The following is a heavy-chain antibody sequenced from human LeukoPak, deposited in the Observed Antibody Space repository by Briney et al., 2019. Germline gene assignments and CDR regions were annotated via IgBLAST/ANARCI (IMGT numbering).Heavy chain of an antibody. Sequence: PGGSLRLSCAASGFTFSSYAMHWVRQAPGKGLEWVAVISYDGSNKYYADSVKGRFTISRDNSKNTLYLQMNSLRAEDTAVYYCAKDGDYAKRPNWFDPWGQGTLVTVSS. V-gene: IGHV3-30-3*01. CDR1: GFTFSSYA. D-gene: IGHD4-17*01. CDR3: AKDGDYAKRPNWFDP. J-gene: IGHJ5*02. CDR2: ISYDGSNK.